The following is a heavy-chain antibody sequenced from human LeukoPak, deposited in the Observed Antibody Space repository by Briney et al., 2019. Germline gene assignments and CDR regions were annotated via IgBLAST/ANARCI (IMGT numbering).Heavy chain of an antibody. CDR1: DYTFTSYG. V-gene: IGHV1-3*01. Sequence: ASVKVSCKASDYTFTSYGISWVRQAPGQGLEWMGWINAGNGNTKYSQKFQGRVTITRDTSASTAYMELSSLRSEDTAVYYCARRLPYSSGWYFDYWGQGTLVTVSS. CDR3: ARRLPYSSGWYFDY. D-gene: IGHD6-19*01. J-gene: IGHJ4*02. CDR2: INAGNGNT.